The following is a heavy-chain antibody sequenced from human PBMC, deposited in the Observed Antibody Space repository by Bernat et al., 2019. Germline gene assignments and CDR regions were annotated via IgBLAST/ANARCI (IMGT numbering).Heavy chain of an antibody. CDR3: ARDSTDTPVADVLLWFGRFDY. V-gene: IGHV4-39*02. Sequence: QLQLQESGPGLVKPSETLSLTCTVSGGSISSSSYYWGWIRQPPGKGLEWIGSIYYSGSTYYNPSLKSRVTISVDTSKNQFSLKLSSVTAADTAVYYCARDSTDTPVADVLLWFGRFDYWGQGTLVTVSS. CDR1: GGSISSSSYY. CDR2: IYYSGST. D-gene: IGHD3-10*01. J-gene: IGHJ4*02.